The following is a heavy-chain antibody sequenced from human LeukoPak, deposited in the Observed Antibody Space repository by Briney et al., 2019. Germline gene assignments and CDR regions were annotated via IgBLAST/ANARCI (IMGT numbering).Heavy chain of an antibody. CDR2: MNPNSGNT. Sequence: ASVKVSCKASGYTFTSYDINWVRQATGQALEWMGWMNPNSGNTGYAQKFQGRVTMTRNTSISTAYMELSSLRSEDTAVYYCARGEYCSSTSCYATSWHRIYGMDVWGQGTTVTVSS. CDR1: GYTFTSYD. CDR3: ARGEYCSSTSCYATSWHRIYGMDV. J-gene: IGHJ6*02. D-gene: IGHD2-2*01. V-gene: IGHV1-8*01.